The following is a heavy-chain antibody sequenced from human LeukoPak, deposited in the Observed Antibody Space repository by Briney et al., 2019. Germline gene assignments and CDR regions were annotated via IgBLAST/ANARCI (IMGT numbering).Heavy chain of an antibody. D-gene: IGHD6-19*01. J-gene: IGHJ4*02. CDR3: AKAWGSGWYLDY. CDR1: GFTFSSYA. V-gene: IGHV3-23*01. Sequence: GGSLRLSCAASGFTFSSYAMSWVRQAPGKGLEWVSGISGSGGSTYYAASVKGRFTISRDNSKNTLYLQMNSQRADDTAVYYCAKAWGSGWYLDYWGQRTLVTVSS. CDR2: ISGSGGST.